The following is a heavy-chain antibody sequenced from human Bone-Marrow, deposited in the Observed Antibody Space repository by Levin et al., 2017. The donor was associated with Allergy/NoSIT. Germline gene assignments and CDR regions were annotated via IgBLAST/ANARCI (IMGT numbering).Heavy chain of an antibody. CDR1: GGTFSSYA. D-gene: IGHD6-13*01. CDR2: IIPIFGTA. Sequence: ASVKVSCKASGGTFSSYAISWVRQAPGQGLEWMGGIIPIFGTANYAQKFQGRVTITADKSTSTAYMELSSLRSEDTAVYYCARENSSSWYRRGGFDPWGQGTLVTVSS. J-gene: IGHJ5*02. CDR3: ARENSSSWYRRGGFDP. V-gene: IGHV1-69*06.